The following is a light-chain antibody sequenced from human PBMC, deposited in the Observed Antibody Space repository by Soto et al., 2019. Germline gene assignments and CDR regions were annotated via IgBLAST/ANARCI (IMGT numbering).Light chain of an antibody. CDR3: TSYTTNSTVV. Sequence: QSALTQPASVSGSPGQSITISCTGTRSDFGASNYVSWYQQHPGEAPKLMISDVTDRPSGVSYRFSGSKSGSTASLTISGLQAEDEADYFCTSYTTNSTVVFGGGTKLTVL. V-gene: IGLV2-14*03. CDR2: DVT. CDR1: RSDFGASNY. J-gene: IGLJ2*01.